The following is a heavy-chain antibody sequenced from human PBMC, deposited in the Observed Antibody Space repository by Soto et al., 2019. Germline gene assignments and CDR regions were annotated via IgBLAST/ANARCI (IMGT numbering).Heavy chain of an antibody. CDR1: GFNFNSYT. CDR2: ISSSGYI. D-gene: IGHD2-15*01. V-gene: IGHV3-21*01. CDR3: ARHCSGGSCYPGMDV. J-gene: IGHJ6*02. Sequence: GGSLRLSCAASGFNFNSYTINWVRQAPGKRLEWLSSISSSGYIFSTDSVRGRFTISSDNAKNSVYLQINSLRAEDTAVYFCARHCSGGSCYPGMDVWGQGTTVTVS.